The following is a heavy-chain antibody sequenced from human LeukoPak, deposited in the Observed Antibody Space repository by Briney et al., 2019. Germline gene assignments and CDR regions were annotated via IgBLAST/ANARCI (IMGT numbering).Heavy chain of an antibody. D-gene: IGHD1-26*01. CDR3: ARLEYSGSYYGLSWFDP. V-gene: IGHV4-39*01. Sequence: PSETLSLTCTVSGGSISSSGYYWGWIRQPPGKGLEWIASIYYSGSTYYNPSLKSRVTISVDTSKNQLSLKLSSLTAADTAVYYCARLEYSGSYYGLSWFDPWGQGTLVTVSS. J-gene: IGHJ5*02. CDR2: IYYSGST. CDR1: GGSISSSGYY.